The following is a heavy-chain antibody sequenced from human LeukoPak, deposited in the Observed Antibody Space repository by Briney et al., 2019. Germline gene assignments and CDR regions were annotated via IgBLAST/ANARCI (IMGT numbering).Heavy chain of an antibody. CDR3: ARQSGGNGGSAFGI. D-gene: IGHD4-23*01. CDR2: IYYSGST. Sequence: SETLSLTCTVSGGSISSSSYYWGWIRQPPGKGLEWIGSIYYSGSTYYNPSLKSRVTISVDTSKNQFSLKLSSVTAADTAVYYCARQSGGNGGSAFGIWGQGTMVTVSS. CDR1: GGSISSSSYY. V-gene: IGHV4-39*01. J-gene: IGHJ3*02.